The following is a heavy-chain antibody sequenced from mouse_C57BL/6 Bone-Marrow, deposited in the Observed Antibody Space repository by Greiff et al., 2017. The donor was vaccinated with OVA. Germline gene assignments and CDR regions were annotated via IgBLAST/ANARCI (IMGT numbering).Heavy chain of an antibody. J-gene: IGHJ3*01. CDR3: TTVVARGFAY. D-gene: IGHD1-1*01. CDR1: GYTFTDYE. CDR2: IDPETGGT. V-gene: IGHV1-15*01. Sequence: QVQLQQSGAELVRPGASVTLSCKASGYTFTDYEMHWVKQTPVHGLEWIGAIDPETGGTAYNQKFKGKAILTADKSSSTAYMELRSLTSEDSAVYYCTTVVARGFAYWGQGTLVTVSA.